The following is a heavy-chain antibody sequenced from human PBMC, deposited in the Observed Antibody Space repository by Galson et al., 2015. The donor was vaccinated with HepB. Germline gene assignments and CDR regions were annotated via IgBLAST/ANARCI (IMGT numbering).Heavy chain of an antibody. CDR3: ARALGETIFGVVSYYYYGMDV. D-gene: IGHD3-3*01. J-gene: IGHJ6*02. CDR1: A. V-gene: IGHV3-30-3*01. CDR2: ISYDGSNK. Sequence: AMHWVRQAPGKGLEWVAVISYDGSNKYYADSVKGRFTISRDNSKNTLYLQMNSLRAEDTAVYYCARALGETIFGVVSYYYYGMDVWGQGTTVTVSS.